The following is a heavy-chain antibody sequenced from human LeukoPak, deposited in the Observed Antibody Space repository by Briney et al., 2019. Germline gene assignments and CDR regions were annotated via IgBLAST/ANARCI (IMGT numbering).Heavy chain of an antibody. CDR3: AKGSSGYYYYYMDV. D-gene: IGHD3-22*01. V-gene: IGHV3-74*01. CDR2: INSDGSST. CDR1: GFTFSSYW. J-gene: IGHJ6*03. Sequence: GGSLRLSCAASGFTFSSYWMHWVRQAPGKGLVWVSRINSDGSSTSYADSVKGRFTISRDNSKNTLFLQMNSLRAEDTAVYYCAKGSSGYYYYYMDVWGKGTTVTISS.